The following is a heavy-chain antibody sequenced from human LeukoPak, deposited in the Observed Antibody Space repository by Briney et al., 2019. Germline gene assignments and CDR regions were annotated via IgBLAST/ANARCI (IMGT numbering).Heavy chain of an antibody. CDR1: GFTFSNYW. CDR2: IRSKAYGGTT. CDR3: TRQVGAYAYYFDY. D-gene: IGHD1-26*01. J-gene: IGHJ4*02. V-gene: IGHV3-49*04. Sequence: GGSLRLSCAASGFTFSNYWMSWVRQAPGKGLAWVGFIRSKAYGGTTEYAASVKGRFTISRDDSKSIAYLQMNTLKTEDTAVYYCTRQVGAYAYYFDYWGQGTLVTVSS.